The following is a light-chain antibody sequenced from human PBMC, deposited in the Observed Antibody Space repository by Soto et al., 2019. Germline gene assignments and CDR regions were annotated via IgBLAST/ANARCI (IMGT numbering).Light chain of an antibody. CDR2: WAS. Sequence: DIVMTQSPDSLAVSLGERATINCKSSQSVLYSSNNKNYLAWYQQKPGQPPKLLIYWASTRESGVPDRFSGSGSGTDFTLTISSLQAEDVAVYYCQQYYSTPWTFGQATMVEIK. CDR1: QSVLYSSNNKNY. V-gene: IGKV4-1*01. J-gene: IGKJ1*01. CDR3: QQYYSTPWT.